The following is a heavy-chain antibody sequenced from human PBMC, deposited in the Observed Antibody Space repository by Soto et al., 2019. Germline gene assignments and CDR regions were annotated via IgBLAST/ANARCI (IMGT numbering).Heavy chain of an antibody. Sequence: SETLSLTCTVSGGSISSYYWSWIRQPPGKGLEWIGYIYYSGSTNYNPSLKSRVTISVDTSKNQFSLKLSSVTAADTAVYYCARLSRDGYYDYWGQGTLVPVSS. CDR1: GGSISSYY. J-gene: IGHJ4*02. D-gene: IGHD2-2*01. V-gene: IGHV4-59*08. CDR3: ARLSRDGYYDY. CDR2: IYYSGST.